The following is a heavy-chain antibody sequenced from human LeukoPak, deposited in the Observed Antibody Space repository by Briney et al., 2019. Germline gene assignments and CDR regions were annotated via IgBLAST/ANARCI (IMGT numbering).Heavy chain of an antibody. CDR1: GFTFTSSA. CDR3: AAGGAAAGLLFDY. Sequence: SVKVSCKASGFTFTSSAMQWVRQARGQRLEWIGWIVVGSGNTNCAQKFQERVTITRDMSTSTAYMELSSLRSEDTAVYYCAAGGAAAGLLFDYWGQGTLVTVSS. CDR2: IVVGSGNT. D-gene: IGHD6-13*01. V-gene: IGHV1-58*02. J-gene: IGHJ4*02.